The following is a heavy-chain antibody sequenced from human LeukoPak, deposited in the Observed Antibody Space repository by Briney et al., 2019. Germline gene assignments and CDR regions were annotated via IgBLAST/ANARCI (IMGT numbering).Heavy chain of an antibody. CDR2: IYSGGST. CDR3: ARGLRYDILTGYGSQNPYYFDY. CDR1: GFTVSSNY. J-gene: IGHJ4*02. Sequence: GGSLRLSCAASGFTVSSNYMSWVRQAPGKGLEWVSVIYSGGSTYYADSLKGRFTISRDNYKNTLYLQMNSLRAEDTAVHYCARGLRYDILTGYGSQNPYYFDYWGQGTLVTVSS. D-gene: IGHD3-9*01. V-gene: IGHV3-53*01.